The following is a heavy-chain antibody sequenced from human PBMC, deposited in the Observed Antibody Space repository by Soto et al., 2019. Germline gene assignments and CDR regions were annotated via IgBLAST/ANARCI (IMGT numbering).Heavy chain of an antibody. Sequence: SETLSLTCTVSGGSISSYYWSWIRQPPGKGLEWIGYIYYSGSTNYNPSLKSRVTISVDTSKNQFSLKLSSVTAEDTAVYYCVQTTGWPGFDFWGQGTLLTVSS. CDR2: IYYSGST. CDR1: GGSISSYY. CDR3: VQTTGWPGFDF. J-gene: IGHJ4*02. V-gene: IGHV4-59*08. D-gene: IGHD6-19*01.